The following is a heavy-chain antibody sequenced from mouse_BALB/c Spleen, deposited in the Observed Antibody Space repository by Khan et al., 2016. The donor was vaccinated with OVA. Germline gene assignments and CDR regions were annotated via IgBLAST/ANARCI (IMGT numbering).Heavy chain of an antibody. Sequence: DLVEPGASVKLSCKASAYTFTSYWINWIKKRPGQGLEWIGQIGPGSGSAYYNDLFKGKATLTVDTSSTTVYIQLSSLSSEDSAVYFCARSNYYGRGLYAMDYWGQGTSVTVSS. CDR3: ARSNYYGRGLYAMDY. D-gene: IGHD1-1*01. J-gene: IGHJ4*01. CDR2: IGPGSGSA. CDR1: AYTFTSYW. V-gene: IGHV1S41*01.